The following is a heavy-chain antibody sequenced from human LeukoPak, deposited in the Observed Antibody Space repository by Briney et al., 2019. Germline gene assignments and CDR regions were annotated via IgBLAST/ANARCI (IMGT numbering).Heavy chain of an antibody. Sequence: SETLSLTCTVSGASISNSDYYWGWIRQHPGKGLEWIGYVYYSGSTYSNPSLKSRVIISVDTSKNQFSLMMTSMTAADTAVYYCARAGTTRGGWPIWGQGTMVTVSS. J-gene: IGHJ3*02. V-gene: IGHV4-31*03. CDR1: GASISNSDYY. CDR3: ARAGTTRGGWPI. CDR2: VYYSGST. D-gene: IGHD6-19*01.